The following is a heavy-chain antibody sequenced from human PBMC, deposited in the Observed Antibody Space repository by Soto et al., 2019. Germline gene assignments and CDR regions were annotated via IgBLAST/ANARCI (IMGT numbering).Heavy chain of an antibody. V-gene: IGHV1-18*01. CDR3: ARSWVTGKGGMDV. CDR2: INGYTGNT. J-gene: IGHJ6*02. CDR1: GYTFTSYG. Sequence: QVQLVQSGGEVKKPGASVKVSCKASGYTFTSYGFSWVRQAPGQGLEWMGWINGYTGNTHYAQKFQGRVTMTIDTSTSTAYMELWTLISVDTAVYYCARSWVTGKGGMDVWGQGTTVTVSS. D-gene: IGHD3-16*01.